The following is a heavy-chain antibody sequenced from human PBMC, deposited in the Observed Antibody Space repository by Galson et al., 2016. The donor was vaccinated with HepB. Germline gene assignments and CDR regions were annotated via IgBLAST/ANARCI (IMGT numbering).Heavy chain of an antibody. J-gene: IGHJ3*02. CDR3: TREANDAFDI. CDR2: SFHDEDYT. Sequence: SLRLSCAASGITIIGYNMNWVRQAPGKGLEWVALSFHDEDYTYYPDSVKGRFTISRDNTKGTVYLHMNSLRDEDTAVYYCTREANDAFDIWGQGTMVTVSS. CDR1: GITIIGYN. V-gene: IGHV3-30-3*01.